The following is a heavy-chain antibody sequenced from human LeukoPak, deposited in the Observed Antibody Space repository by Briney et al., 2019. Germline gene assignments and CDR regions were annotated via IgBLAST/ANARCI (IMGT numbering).Heavy chain of an antibody. V-gene: IGHV4-31*03. D-gene: IGHD1-26*01. Sequence: SETLSLTCTVSGGSINTGGYYWTWVRHLPGQGLEWIGYLFHSGSDYTYYNPSLKSRAAISGETSRSQFSLNLSSVTAADTAVYYCARGAVGATHIDFWGQGTLVTVSS. CDR1: GGSINTGGYY. J-gene: IGHJ4*02. CDR2: LFHSGSDYT. CDR3: ARGAVGATHIDF.